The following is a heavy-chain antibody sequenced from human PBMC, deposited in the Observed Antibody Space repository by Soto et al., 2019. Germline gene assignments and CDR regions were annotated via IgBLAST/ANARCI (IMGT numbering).Heavy chain of an antibody. CDR1: GFTFSSYA. J-gene: IGHJ5*02. Sequence: GESLKISCAASGFTFSSYAMSWVRQAPGKGLEWVSAISGSGGSTYYADSVKGRFTISRDNSKNTLYLQMNSLRAEDTAVYYCAKTYSTDIVVVPAPVGPWGQGTLVTVSS. CDR2: ISGSGGST. V-gene: IGHV3-23*01. D-gene: IGHD2-2*01. CDR3: AKTYSTDIVVVPAPVGP.